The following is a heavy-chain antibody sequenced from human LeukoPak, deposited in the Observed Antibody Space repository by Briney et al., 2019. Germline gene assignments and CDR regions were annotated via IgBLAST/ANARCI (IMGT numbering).Heavy chain of an antibody. D-gene: IGHD3-3*01. J-gene: IGHJ4*02. CDR2: IKQDGSEK. Sequence: PGGSLRLSCTASGFTFSSSGMNWVRQAPGKGLEWVANIKQDGSEKYYVDSVKGRFTISRDNAKNSLYLQMNSLRAEDTAVYYCARLTYYDVWSSYKFDYWGQGTLVTVSS. CDR1: GFTFSSSG. CDR3: ARLTYYDVWSSYKFDY. V-gene: IGHV3-7*05.